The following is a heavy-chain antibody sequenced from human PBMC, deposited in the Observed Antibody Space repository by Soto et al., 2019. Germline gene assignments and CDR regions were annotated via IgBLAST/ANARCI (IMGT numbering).Heavy chain of an antibody. Sequence: GGSLRLSCAASGFTFSDYYMSWIRQAPGKGLEWVSYISSSSSYTNYADSVKGRFTISRDNAKNSLYLQMNSLRAEDTAVYYCARDCSKKLRYFEWLEGSCWFDPWGQGTLVTVSS. V-gene: IGHV3-11*06. CDR3: ARDCSKKLRYFEWLEGSCWFDP. J-gene: IGHJ5*02. CDR1: GFTFSDYY. D-gene: IGHD3-9*01. CDR2: ISSSSSYT.